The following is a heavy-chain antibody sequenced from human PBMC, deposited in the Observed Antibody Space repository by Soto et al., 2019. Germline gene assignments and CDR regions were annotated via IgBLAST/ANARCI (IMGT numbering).Heavy chain of an antibody. Sequence: GGSLRLSCAASGFTITRYSMNWVRQAPGKGLEWVASISSTTNYIYYGESLKGRLTISRDNAKNSMYLQMNTLRAEDTAVYYCARESEDLSSNLDYWGQGTLVTVSS. CDR3: ARESEDLSSNLDY. V-gene: IGHV3-21*06. CDR1: GFTITRYS. J-gene: IGHJ4*02. CDR2: ISSTTNYI.